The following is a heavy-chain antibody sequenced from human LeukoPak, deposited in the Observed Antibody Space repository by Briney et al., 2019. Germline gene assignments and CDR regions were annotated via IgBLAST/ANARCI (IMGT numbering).Heavy chain of an antibody. CDR1: GYTFTSYG. CDR3: ARVCGIVVVVAADFDY. J-gene: IGHJ4*02. D-gene: IGHD2-15*01. Sequence: ASVKVSCKASGYTFTSYGISWVRQAPGQGLEWMGWISAYNGNTNYAQKLQGRVTMTTDTSTSTAYMELRSLRSDDTAVYYCARVCGIVVVVAADFDYWGQGTLVTVSS. V-gene: IGHV1-18*01. CDR2: ISAYNGNT.